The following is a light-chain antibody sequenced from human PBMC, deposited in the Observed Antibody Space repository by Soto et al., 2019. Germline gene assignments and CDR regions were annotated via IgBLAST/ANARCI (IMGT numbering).Light chain of an antibody. Sequence: EIVLTQSPATLSLSPGERATLSCRASQSISTFLAWYQQKPGQAPRLLIYDASNRATGVPGRFSGSGSGTDFTLTIRSLEPADFAVYHCQQRSTGTFGGGTKVEIK. CDR2: DAS. CDR3: QQRSTGT. J-gene: IGKJ4*01. CDR1: QSISTF. V-gene: IGKV3-11*01.